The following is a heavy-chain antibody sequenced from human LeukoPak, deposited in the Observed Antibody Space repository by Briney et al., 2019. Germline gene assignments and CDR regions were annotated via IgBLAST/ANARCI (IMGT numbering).Heavy chain of an antibody. J-gene: IGHJ4*02. CDR1: GFTFSSYG. CDR2: ISYDGSNK. CDR3: AKGQGSYYDSSGYYLFDY. V-gene: IGHV3-30*18. D-gene: IGHD3-22*01. Sequence: GRSLRLSCAASGFTFSSYGMHWVRQAPGKGLEWVAVISYDGSNKYYADSVKGRFTISRDNSKNTLYLQMNSLRAEDTAVYYSAKGQGSYYDSSGYYLFDYWGQGTLVTVSS.